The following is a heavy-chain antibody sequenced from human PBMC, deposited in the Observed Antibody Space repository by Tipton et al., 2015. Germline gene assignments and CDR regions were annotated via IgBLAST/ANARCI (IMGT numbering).Heavy chain of an antibody. J-gene: IGHJ4*02. V-gene: IGHV3-23*01. CDR1: GFTFRSYG. D-gene: IGHD4-17*01. CDR3: VNAKSDYGDYGFDY. Sequence: SLRLSCVASGFTFRSYGMSWVRQAPGKGLEWASSITGSGSRTSYAESVRGRLTISRDNSKNTLYLHISSLRAEDTAMYYCVNAKSDYGDYGFDYWGQGTLVTVSS. CDR2: ITGSGSRT.